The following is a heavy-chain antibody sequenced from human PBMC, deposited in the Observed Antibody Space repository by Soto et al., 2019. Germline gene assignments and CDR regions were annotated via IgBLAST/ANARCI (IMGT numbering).Heavy chain of an antibody. J-gene: IGHJ4*02. CDR3: ARDPSGGSYLDY. V-gene: IGHV3-30-3*01. CDR1: GFTFSSYA. Sequence: PGGSLRLSCAASGFTFSSYAMHWVRQAPGKGLEWAAVISYDGSNKYYADSVKGRFTISRDNSKNTLYLQMNSLRAEDTAVYYCARDPSGGSYLDYWGQGTLVTVS. D-gene: IGHD2-15*01. CDR2: ISYDGSNK.